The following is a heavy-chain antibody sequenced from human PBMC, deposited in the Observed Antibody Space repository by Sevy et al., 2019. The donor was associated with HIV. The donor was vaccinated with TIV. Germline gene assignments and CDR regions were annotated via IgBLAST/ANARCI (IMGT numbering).Heavy chain of an antibody. J-gene: IGHJ4*02. D-gene: IGHD3-22*01. V-gene: IGHV1-18*01. CDR3: ARDSAGSGHYYLDYFDY. CDR2: ISIYNGET. CDR1: GYTFTNYP. Sequence: ASVKVSCKASGYTFTNYPISWVRQAPGQGLEWMGWISIYNGETKYAQKLQGRATMTTDTSKSTAYMELRSLRSDDTAIYYCARDSAGSGHYYLDYFDYWGQGTLVTVSS.